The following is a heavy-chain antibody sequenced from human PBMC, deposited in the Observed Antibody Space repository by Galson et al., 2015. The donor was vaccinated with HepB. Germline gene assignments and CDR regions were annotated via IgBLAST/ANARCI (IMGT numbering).Heavy chain of an antibody. V-gene: IGHV4-59*01. CDR2: IYYSGST. D-gene: IGHD6-19*01. CDR3: ARDGNSGWYVGGYYYYGMDV. CDR1: GGSISSYY. J-gene: IGHJ6*02. Sequence: SETLSLTCTVSGGSISSYYCSWIRQPPGKGLEWIGYIYYSGSTNYNPSLKSRVTISVDTSKNQFSLKLSSVTAADTAVYYCARDGNSGWYVGGYYYYGMDVWGQGTTVTVSS.